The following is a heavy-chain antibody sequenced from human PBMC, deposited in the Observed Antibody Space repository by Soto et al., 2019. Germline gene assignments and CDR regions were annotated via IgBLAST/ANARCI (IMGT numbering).Heavy chain of an antibody. J-gene: IGHJ4*02. D-gene: IGHD3-3*01. CDR1: SGSISSSNW. CDR3: ARSLYDFWSGYHRGGYFDY. CDR2: IYHSGST. V-gene: IGHV4-4*02. Sequence: QVQLQESGPGLVKPSGTLSLTCAVSSGSISSSNWWSWVRQPPGKGLEWIGEIYHSGSTNYNPSLKSRVTISVDKSKNQFSLKLRSVTAADTAVYYCARSLYDFWSGYHRGGYFDYWGQGTLVTVSS.